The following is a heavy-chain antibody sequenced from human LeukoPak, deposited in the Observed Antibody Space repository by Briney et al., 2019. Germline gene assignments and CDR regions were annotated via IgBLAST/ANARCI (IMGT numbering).Heavy chain of an antibody. J-gene: IGHJ4*02. CDR1: GFTFNSHG. CDR3: ARDVGLTSLDY. V-gene: IGHV3-33*01. CDR2: IWYDGTKQ. D-gene: IGHD1-26*01. Sequence: HPGRSLRLSCAASGFTFNSHGMHWVRQAPGKGLEWVALIWYDGTKQYYADPVKGRFTISRDDSKSTVFLQMNSLRAEDTAVYYCARDVGLTSLDYWGQGTLVTVSS.